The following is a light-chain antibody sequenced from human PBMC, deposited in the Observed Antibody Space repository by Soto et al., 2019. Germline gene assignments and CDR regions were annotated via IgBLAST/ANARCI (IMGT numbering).Light chain of an antibody. V-gene: IGLV2-11*01. Sequence: QSVLTQPRSVSGSPGQSVTTSCTGTSSDVGGYNYVSWYQKYPGKAPRLMIYDVSKRPSGVPDRFSGSKSGNTASLTISGLQAEDEADYYCCSHAGSFTLVFGGGTKVTVL. J-gene: IGLJ2*01. CDR1: SSDVGGYNY. CDR2: DVS. CDR3: CSHAGSFTLV.